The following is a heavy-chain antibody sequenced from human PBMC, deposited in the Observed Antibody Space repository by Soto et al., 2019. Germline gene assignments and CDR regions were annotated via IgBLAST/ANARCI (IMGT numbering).Heavy chain of an antibody. CDR3: ARGPGSYDFWSGYLSPYYYYYMDV. CDR2: MNPNSGNT. D-gene: IGHD3-3*01. CDR1: GYTFTSYD. Sequence: ASVKVSCKASGYTFTSYDINWVRQATGQGLEWMGWMNPNSGNTGYAQKFQGRVTMTRNTSISTAYMELSSLRSEDTAVYYCARGPGSYDFWSGYLSPYYYYYMDVWGKGTTVTVSS. V-gene: IGHV1-8*01. J-gene: IGHJ6*03.